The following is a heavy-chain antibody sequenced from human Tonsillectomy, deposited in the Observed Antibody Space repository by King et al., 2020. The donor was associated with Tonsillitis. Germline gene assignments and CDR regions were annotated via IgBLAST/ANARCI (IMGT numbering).Heavy chain of an antibody. D-gene: IGHD5-12*01. CDR1: GYTFISYG. Sequence: VQLMESGAEVKKPGASVKVSCKASGYTFISYGISWVRQAPGQGLEWMGWINSYNGNTKYAQKLQGRLTMTTDTSTSTAYMDLRSLRSDDTAVYYCARDSGYDWFGVDYWGQGTLVTVSS. CDR2: INSYNGNT. J-gene: IGHJ4*02. V-gene: IGHV1-18*04. CDR3: ARDSGYDWFGVDY.